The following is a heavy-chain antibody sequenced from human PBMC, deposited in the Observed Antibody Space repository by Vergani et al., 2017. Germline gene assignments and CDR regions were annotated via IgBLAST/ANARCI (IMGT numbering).Heavy chain of an antibody. CDR2: LSASDRRT. J-gene: IGHJ3*02. D-gene: IGHD6-19*01. Sequence: EVQLLESGGDLVQPGGSLRLSCAASGFTFIMHAMSWVRQAPGKGLEWVSTLSASDRRTHYADSVKVRFTISRDNSKNTLFLHMNSLRPEDTAVYYCAKVGRSEVAGTFGAFDIWGQGTMVTVSS. CDR1: GFTFIMHA. CDR3: AKVGRSEVAGTFGAFDI. V-gene: IGHV3-23*01.